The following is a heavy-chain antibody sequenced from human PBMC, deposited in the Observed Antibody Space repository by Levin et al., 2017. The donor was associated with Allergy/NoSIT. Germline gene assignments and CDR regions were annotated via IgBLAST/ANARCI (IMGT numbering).Heavy chain of an antibody. CDR1: GFTFSSYW. V-gene: IGHV3-7*01. J-gene: IGHJ6*02. CDR2: IKQDGSEK. D-gene: IGHD2-2*01. Sequence: GGSLRLSCAASGFTFSSYWMSWVRQAPGKGLEWVANIKQDGSEKYYVDSVKGRFTISRDNAKNSLYLQMNSLRAEDTAVYYCAREDIVVVPAAILVSYYYYGMDVWGQGTTVTVSS. CDR3: AREDIVVVPAAILVSYYYYGMDV.